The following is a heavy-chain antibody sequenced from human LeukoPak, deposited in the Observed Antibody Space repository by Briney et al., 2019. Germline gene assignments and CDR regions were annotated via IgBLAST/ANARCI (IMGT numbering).Heavy chain of an antibody. V-gene: IGHV5-51*01. CDR1: GYSFTTYW. J-gene: IGHJ4*02. Sequence: GEPLTISCKGSGYSFTTYWISWVRQMPGKGLEWMGIIYPGDSDTRYRPSFQGQVTISVDKSISTAYLQWSSLEAADSAMYYCARRWASYGYNHFDYWGQGTLVTVSS. D-gene: IGHD3-16*01. CDR2: IYPGDSDT. CDR3: ARRWASYGYNHFDY.